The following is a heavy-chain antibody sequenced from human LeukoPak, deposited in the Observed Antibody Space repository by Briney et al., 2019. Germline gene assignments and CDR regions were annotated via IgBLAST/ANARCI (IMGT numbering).Heavy chain of an antibody. CDR2: ISSDGSNK. J-gene: IGHJ6*02. V-gene: IGHV3-30*18. Sequence: PGRSLRLSCAASGFPFSSYGMHWVCQVLGKGLEWVAVISSDGSNKYYADSVKGRFTLSRENSKNTLYLEMSSLRAEDTAVCYCAKDFGYSSSWFPLMDVWGQGTTVTVSS. CDR1: GFPFSSYG. CDR3: AKDFGYSSSWFPLMDV. D-gene: IGHD6-13*01.